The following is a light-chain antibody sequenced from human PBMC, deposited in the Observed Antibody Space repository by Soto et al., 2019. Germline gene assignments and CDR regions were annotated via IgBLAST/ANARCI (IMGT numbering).Light chain of an antibody. CDR1: QSVSSSY. V-gene: IGKV3D-7*01. CDR3: QQDYNSYT. J-gene: IGKJ2*01. Sequence: PGERVTLSCMASQSVSSSYLTWYQQKPGQAPRLLIYGASTRATSIPARFSGSGSGTDFTLTISSLQPEDFAVYYCQQDYNSYTFGQGTKLEIK. CDR2: GAS.